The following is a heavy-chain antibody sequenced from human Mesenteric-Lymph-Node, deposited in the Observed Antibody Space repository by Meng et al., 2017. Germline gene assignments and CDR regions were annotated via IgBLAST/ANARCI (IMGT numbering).Heavy chain of an antibody. V-gene: IGHV3-23*01. Sequence: ADSVKGRFTISRDNSGNTVFLQMNSLRAEDTAVYYCAKDGGTDIVVVVAAPYWYFDLWGRGTLVTVSS. J-gene: IGHJ2*01. D-gene: IGHD2-15*01. CDR3: AKDGGTDIVVVVAAPYWYFDL.